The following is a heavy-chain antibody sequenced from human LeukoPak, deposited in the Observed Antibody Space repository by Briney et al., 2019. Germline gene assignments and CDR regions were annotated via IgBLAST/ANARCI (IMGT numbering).Heavy chain of an antibody. J-gene: IGHJ4*02. CDR3: ARALDYPLNY. V-gene: IGHV4-59*12. CDR2: IYYSGST. CDR1: GGSISSYY. Sequence: SETLSLTCTVSGGSISSYYWSWIRPPPGKGLEWVGYIYYSGSTNYNPSLKSRVTISVDTSKNQFSLRLSSVTAADTAVYYCARALDYPLNYWGQGTLVTVSS. D-gene: IGHD4-11*01.